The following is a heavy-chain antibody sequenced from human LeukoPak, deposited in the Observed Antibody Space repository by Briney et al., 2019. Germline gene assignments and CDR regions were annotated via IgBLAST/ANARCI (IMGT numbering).Heavy chain of an antibody. D-gene: IGHD3-22*01. CDR3: ARTVAPGFGSSGYPDY. Sequence: ASVKVSCKASGYXFTGYYIHWVRQAPGQGLEWMGWINPNSGGTNYAQKFQGRVTMTRDTSISTAYMELSRLRSDDTAVYYCARTVAPGFGSSGYPDYWGQGTLVTVSS. V-gene: IGHV1-2*02. CDR2: INPNSGGT. J-gene: IGHJ4*02. CDR1: GYXFTGYY.